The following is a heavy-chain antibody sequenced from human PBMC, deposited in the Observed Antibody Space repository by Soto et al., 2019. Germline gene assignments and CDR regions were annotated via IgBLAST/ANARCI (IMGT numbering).Heavy chain of an antibody. D-gene: IGHD4-17*01. CDR1: GGSVSSDSYY. CDR2: IYFSGTT. J-gene: IGHJ4*02. CDR3: ARSPDSGDYVDY. Sequence: QVQLQESGPRLVQPSETLSLTCSVSGGSVSSDSYYWSWIRQPPGAGLEWIGYIYFSGTTNYNPSLDSRVTILVDSSKNQVSLKLSSLTAADTAVYYCARSPDSGDYVDYWGQGTLVAVSS. V-gene: IGHV4-61*01.